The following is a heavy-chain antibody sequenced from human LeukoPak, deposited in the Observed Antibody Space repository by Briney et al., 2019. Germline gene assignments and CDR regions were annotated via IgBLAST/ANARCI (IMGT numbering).Heavy chain of an antibody. D-gene: IGHD6-19*01. J-gene: IGHJ4*02. CDR3: ARAGAVAVFDY. V-gene: IGHV4-59*01. CDR1: GGSISSYY. Sequence: SETLSLTCTVSGGSISSYYWSWIRQPPGKGLEWIGYIYYSGSTNYNPSLKSRVTISVDTSKNQFSLKLSSVTAADTAVYYCARAGAVAVFDYWGQGTLVTASS. CDR2: IYYSGST.